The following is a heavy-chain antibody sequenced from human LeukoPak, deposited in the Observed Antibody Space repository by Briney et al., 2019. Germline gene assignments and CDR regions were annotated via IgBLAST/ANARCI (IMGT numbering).Heavy chain of an antibody. J-gene: IGHJ6*03. Sequence: GGSLRLSCAASGFASGFTFSDYAVSWVRQTPGKGPEWVASVNGRGATTYYADSVRGRFTISRDNSKNTLYLQMISLGADDTAIYFCAKAPATGEGYYFYYMDVWGKGTTVTVSS. CDR2: VNGRGATT. V-gene: IGHV3-23*01. CDR1: GFTFSDYA. CDR3: AKAPATGEGYYFYYMDV. D-gene: IGHD7-27*01.